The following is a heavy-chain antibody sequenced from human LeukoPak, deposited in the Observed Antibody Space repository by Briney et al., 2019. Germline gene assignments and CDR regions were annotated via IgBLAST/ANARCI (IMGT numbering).Heavy chain of an antibody. CDR2: ISYDASEK. Sequence: TGGSLRLSCAASGFTFSSYSMNWVRQAPGKGLEWVAVISYDASEKYYADSVKGRFTVSRDTSKNTVYLQMNRLSAEDTAMYYCAKDGQTGYSYGYMDYWGQGTLVTVSS. V-gene: IGHV3-30*18. CDR3: AKDGQTGYSYGYMDY. D-gene: IGHD5-18*01. J-gene: IGHJ4*02. CDR1: GFTFSSYS.